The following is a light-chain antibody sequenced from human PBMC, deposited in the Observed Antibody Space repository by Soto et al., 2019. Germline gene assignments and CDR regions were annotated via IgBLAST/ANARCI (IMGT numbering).Light chain of an antibody. CDR3: LQDYNYPLT. CDR1: QTISSW. J-gene: IGKJ4*01. V-gene: IGKV1-5*03. CDR2: KAS. Sequence: DIQMTQSPSPLSGSVGDRVTITCRASQTISSWLAWYQQKPGKAPKLLIYKASTLKSGVPSRFSGSGSGTDFTLTISSLQPEDFATYYCLQDYNYPLTLGGGTKVDIK.